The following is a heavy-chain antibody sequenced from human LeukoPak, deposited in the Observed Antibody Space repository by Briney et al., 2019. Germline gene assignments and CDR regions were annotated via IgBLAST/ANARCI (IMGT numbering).Heavy chain of an antibody. Sequence: GRSLRLSCAASGFTFDDYAMHWVRQAPGKGLEWVSGISWNSGSIGYADSVKGRFTISRDNAKNSLYLQMNSQRAEDTALYYCARGYCGGDCYFDYWGQGTLVTVSS. CDR2: ISWNSGSI. J-gene: IGHJ4*02. CDR1: GFTFDDYA. D-gene: IGHD2-21*02. CDR3: ARGYCGGDCYFDY. V-gene: IGHV3-9*01.